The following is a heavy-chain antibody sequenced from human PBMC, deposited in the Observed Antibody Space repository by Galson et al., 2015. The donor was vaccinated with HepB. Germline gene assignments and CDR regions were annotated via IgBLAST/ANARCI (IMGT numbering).Heavy chain of an antibody. D-gene: IGHD1-1*01. Sequence: SVKVSCKASGYTFTGYYIHWVRQAPGQGLEWMGWINPNNGGTDSAQKFLGRVTMTRDTSISTTYLDLSTLRSDDTAVYYCAKAGRWKTFAYWGQGTLVTVSS. CDR2: INPNNGGT. CDR1: GYTFTGYY. CDR3: AKAGRWKTFAY. V-gene: IGHV1-2*02. J-gene: IGHJ4*02.